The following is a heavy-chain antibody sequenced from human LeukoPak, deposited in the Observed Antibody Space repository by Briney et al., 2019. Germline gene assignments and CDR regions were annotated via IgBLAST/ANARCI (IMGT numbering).Heavy chain of an antibody. J-gene: IGHJ3*02. Sequence: GASVKVSCKASGYTFTSYGISWVRQAPGQGLEWMGWISAYNGNTNYAQKLQGRVTMTTDTSTSTAYMELRSLRSDDTAVYYCARDPPRIAVAGRQAFDIWGQGAMVTVSS. CDR1: GYTFTSYG. CDR2: ISAYNGNT. D-gene: IGHD6-19*01. V-gene: IGHV1-18*01. CDR3: ARDPPRIAVAGRQAFDI.